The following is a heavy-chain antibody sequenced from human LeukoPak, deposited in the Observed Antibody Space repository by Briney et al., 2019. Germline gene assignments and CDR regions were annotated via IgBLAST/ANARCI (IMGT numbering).Heavy chain of an antibody. CDR2: INPNSGGT. Sequence: ASVKVSCKASGYTFTGYYMHWVRQAPGQGLEWMGWINPNSGGTNYAQKFQGRVTMTRDTSISTAYMELSRLRSDDTAVYYCARADDLDPASHEDWGQGTLVTVSS. D-gene: IGHD3-3*01. CDR3: ARADDLDPASHED. J-gene: IGHJ4*02. CDR1: GYTFTGYY. V-gene: IGHV1-2*02.